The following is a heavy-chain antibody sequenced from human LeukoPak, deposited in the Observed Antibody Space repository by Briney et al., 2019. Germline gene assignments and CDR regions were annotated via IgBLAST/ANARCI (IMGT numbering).Heavy chain of an antibody. CDR1: GGSISSYY. J-gene: IGHJ6*03. V-gene: IGHV4-59*01. Sequence: SETLSLTCTASGGSISSYYWSWIRQPPGKGLEWIGYIYYSGSTNYNPSLKSRVTISVDTSKNQFSLKLSSVTAADTAVYYCARGLYSSGWYLAQGAYYYYMDVWGKGTTVTISS. D-gene: IGHD6-19*01. CDR3: ARGLYSSGWYLAQGAYYYYMDV. CDR2: IYYSGST.